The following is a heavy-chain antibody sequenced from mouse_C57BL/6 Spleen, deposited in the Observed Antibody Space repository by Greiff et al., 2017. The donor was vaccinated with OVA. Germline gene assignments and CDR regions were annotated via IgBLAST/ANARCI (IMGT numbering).Heavy chain of an antibody. J-gene: IGHJ3*01. CDR3: ARSGESYGNYEGSWFAY. CDR1: GYTFTDYY. CDR2: INPNNGGT. D-gene: IGHD2-1*01. V-gene: IGHV1-26*01. Sequence: EVQLQQSGPELVKPGASVKISCKASGYTFTDYYMNWVKQSHGKSLEWIGDINPNNGGTSYNQKFKGKATLTVDKSSSTAYMELRSLTSEDSAVYYCARSGESYGNYEGSWFAYWGQGTLVTVSA.